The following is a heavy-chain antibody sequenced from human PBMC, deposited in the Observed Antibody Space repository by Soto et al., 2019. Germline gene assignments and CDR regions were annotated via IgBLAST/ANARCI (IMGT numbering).Heavy chain of an antibody. J-gene: IGHJ6*02. CDR3: ARQAARRLDYYYYYGMEV. CDR2: IYPGDSDT. Sequence: PGESLKISCKGSGYSFTSYWIGWVRQMPGKGLEWMGIIYPGDSDTRYSPSFQGQVTISADKSISTAYLQWSSLKASDTAMYYCARQAARRLDYYYYYGMEVWGQGTTVTVSS. CDR1: GYSFTSYW. D-gene: IGHD6-6*01. V-gene: IGHV5-51*01.